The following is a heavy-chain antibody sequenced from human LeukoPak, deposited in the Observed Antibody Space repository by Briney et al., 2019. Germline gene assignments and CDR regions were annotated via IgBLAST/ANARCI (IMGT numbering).Heavy chain of an antibody. V-gene: IGHV4-34*01. Sequence: SETLSLTCAVYGGSFSGYYWSWIRQPPGKGLEWIGEINHSGSTNYNPSLKSRVTMSVDTSRNQFSLNLRSVTAADTALYYCARGGASSKWLDPWGQGTLVTVSS. CDR2: INHSGST. CDR3: ARGGASSKWLDP. CDR1: GGSFSGYY. J-gene: IGHJ5*02. D-gene: IGHD4/OR15-4a*01.